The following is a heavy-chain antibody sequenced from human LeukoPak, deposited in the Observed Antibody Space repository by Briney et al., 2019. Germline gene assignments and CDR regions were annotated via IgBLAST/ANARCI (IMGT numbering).Heavy chain of an antibody. CDR1: GFPFCSFA. J-gene: IGHJ3*02. CDR2: YCGSGGRT. CDR3: AKVSPNSIFGVVIPSPGAFDI. V-gene: IGHV3-23*01. D-gene: IGHD3-3*01. Sequence: GASLRLSCAASGFPFCSFAMRWVRQAPGKGLEWVSAYCGSGGRTLYADSVKGQFTTSRDNSKNTLYLQMNSLRADDTAVYYCAKVSPNSIFGVVIPSPGAFDIWGQGTMVTVSS.